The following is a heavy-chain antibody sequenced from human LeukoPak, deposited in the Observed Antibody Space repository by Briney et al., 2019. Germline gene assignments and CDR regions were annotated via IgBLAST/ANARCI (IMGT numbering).Heavy chain of an antibody. CDR1: GFTFSNYA. CDR2: ISGSGGST. J-gene: IGHJ4*02. Sequence: GGSLRLSCAASGFTFSNYAMSWVRQAPGKGLEWVSGISGSGGSTYYADSVKGRFTISRDNSKNTLYLQMNSLTDEDTAVYYCAKVLAYYFDYWGQGTLVTVSS. V-gene: IGHV3-23*01. CDR3: AKVLAYYFDY.